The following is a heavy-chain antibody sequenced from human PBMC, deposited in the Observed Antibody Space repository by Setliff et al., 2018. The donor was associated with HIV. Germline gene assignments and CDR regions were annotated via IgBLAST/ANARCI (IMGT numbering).Heavy chain of an antibody. Sequence: SETLSLTCAVYGGSFSGYYWSWIRQPAGKGLEWIGRIYTSGSTNYNPSLKSRVTMSVDTSKNQFSLRLSSVAAGDTAVYYCARSIVPVASGYYYFEYWGQGTLVTVSS. CDR1: GGSFSGYY. CDR3: ARSIVPVASGYYYFEY. J-gene: IGHJ4*02. D-gene: IGHD3-3*01. V-gene: IGHV4-59*10. CDR2: IYTSGST.